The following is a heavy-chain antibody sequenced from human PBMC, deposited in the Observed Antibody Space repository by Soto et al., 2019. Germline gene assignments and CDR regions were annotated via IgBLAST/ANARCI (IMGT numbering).Heavy chain of an antibody. J-gene: IGHJ5*02. CDR3: ARERYYDILTGEST. V-gene: IGHV1-18*01. CDR1: GYTFTSYG. Sequence: ASVKVSCKASGYTFTSYGISWVRQAPGQGLEWMGWISAYNGNTNYAQKLQGRVTMTTDKSTSTAYMELRSLRSDDTAVYYCARERYYDILTGESTWGQGTLVTVSS. CDR2: ISAYNGNT. D-gene: IGHD3-9*01.